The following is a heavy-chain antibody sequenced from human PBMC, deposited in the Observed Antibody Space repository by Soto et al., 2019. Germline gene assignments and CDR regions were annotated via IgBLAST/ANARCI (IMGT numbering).Heavy chain of an antibody. CDR2: INHSGST. CDR3: ARGGIVGATRGGYYIDY. J-gene: IGHJ4*02. CDR1: GGSFSGYY. Sequence: SETLSLTCAVYGGSFSGYYWSWIRQPPGKGLEWIGEINHSGSTNYNPSLKSRVTISVDTSKNQFSLKLSSVTAADTAVYYCARGGIVGATRGGYYIDYWGQGTLVTVSS. V-gene: IGHV4-34*01. D-gene: IGHD1-26*01.